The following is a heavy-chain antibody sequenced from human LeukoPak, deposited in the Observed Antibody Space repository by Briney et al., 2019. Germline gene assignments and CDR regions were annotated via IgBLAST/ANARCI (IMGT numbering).Heavy chain of an antibody. V-gene: IGHV5-51*01. J-gene: IGHJ4*02. CDR3: ARPSYSSSWLPFDY. Sequence: HGESLKISCKGSGYKFTSNWIGWVRQMPGKGLEWMGIIHPSDSDTRYSPSFQGQVTISADKSISTAYLQWSSLKASDTAMYYCARPSYSSSWLPFDYWGQGTLVTVSS. CDR1: GYKFTSNW. D-gene: IGHD6-13*01. CDR2: IHPSDSDT.